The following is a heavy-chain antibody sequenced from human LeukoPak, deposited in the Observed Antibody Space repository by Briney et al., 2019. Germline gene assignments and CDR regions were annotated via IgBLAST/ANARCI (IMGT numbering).Heavy chain of an antibody. D-gene: IGHD4-23*01. Sequence: SETLSLTCIVSGDSISSSSYYWGWIHQPPGKGLEWIVSIYYDGSTYYNPSLKSRVTISVDTSKNKFSLKLSSVTAADTAVYYCARHRPGGLASWFDPWGQGTLVTVSS. CDR3: ARHRPGGLASWFDP. V-gene: IGHV4-39*01. J-gene: IGHJ5*02. CDR1: GDSISSSSYY. CDR2: IYYDGST.